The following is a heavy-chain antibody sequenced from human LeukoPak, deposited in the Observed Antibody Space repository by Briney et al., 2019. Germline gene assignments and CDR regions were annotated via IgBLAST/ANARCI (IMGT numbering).Heavy chain of an antibody. V-gene: IGHV3-7*04. Sequence: GGSLRLSRAASGFTFSSYWMSWVRQAPGKGLEWVANMKQDGSERSYVDSVKGRFTISRDNAKNSLYLQMDSLRAEDTAVYYCARGYVTHDYWGQGTLVTVSS. J-gene: IGHJ4*02. CDR2: MKQDGSER. D-gene: IGHD3-16*01. CDR1: GFTFSSYW. CDR3: ARGYVTHDY.